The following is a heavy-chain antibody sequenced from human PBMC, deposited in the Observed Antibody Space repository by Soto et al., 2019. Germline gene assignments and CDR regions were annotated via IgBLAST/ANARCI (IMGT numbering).Heavy chain of an antibody. CDR1: GGTFSNST. D-gene: IGHD5-12*01. V-gene: IGHV1-69*02. Sequence: QVQLVQSGAEVRKPGSSVKVSCQASGGTFSNSTVTWVRQAPGQGPEWMGRLIPILGLANYAQKFRGRLTITADKSTTTAYMELRSLRSEATAIYYCARFKLGDDYWGQGTLVTVSS. J-gene: IGHJ4*02. CDR2: LIPILGLA. CDR3: ARFKLGDDY.